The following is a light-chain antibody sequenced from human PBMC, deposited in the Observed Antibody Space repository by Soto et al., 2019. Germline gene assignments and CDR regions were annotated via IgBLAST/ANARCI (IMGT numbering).Light chain of an antibody. CDR3: QQYGGSRLST. Sequence: DIVLTQSPGTLSLSPGERATLACRATQTVGSNYLAWYQQKPGQAPRLPMYGASSRVTGIPDRFSGSGSGLACTLTISTLEPEDFAVYYCQQYGGSRLSTFGQGTKLEIK. CDR2: GAS. J-gene: IGKJ2*01. CDR1: QTVGSNY. V-gene: IGKV3-20*01.